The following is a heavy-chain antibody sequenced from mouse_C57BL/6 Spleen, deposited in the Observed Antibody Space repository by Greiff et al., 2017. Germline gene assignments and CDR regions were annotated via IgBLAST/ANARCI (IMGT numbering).Heavy chain of an antibody. D-gene: IGHD1-2*01. V-gene: IGHV1-82*01. J-gene: IGHJ2*01. CDR1: GYAFSSSW. CDR2: MYPGDGDT. CDR3: ARDGRRYYFDY. Sequence: VKLVESGPELVKPGASVKISCKASGYAFSSSWMNWVKQRPGKGLEWIGRMYPGDGDTNYNGKFKGKATLTADKSSSTAYMQLSSLTSEDSAVYFCARDGRRYYFDYWGQGTTLTVSS.